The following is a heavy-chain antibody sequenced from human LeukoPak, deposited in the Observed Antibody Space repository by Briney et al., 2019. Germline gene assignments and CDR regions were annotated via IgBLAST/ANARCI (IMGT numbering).Heavy chain of an antibody. V-gene: IGHV4-59*11. Sequence: SETLSLTCTVSGGSISSHYWSWIRQPPGKGLEWIGYIYYSGSTNYNPSLKSRVTISVDTSKNQFSLKLSSVTAADTAVYYCARESDYYGSGSYYNPFDYWGQGTLVTVSS. CDR2: IYYSGST. D-gene: IGHD3-10*01. CDR1: GGSISSHY. CDR3: ARESDYYGSGSYYNPFDY. J-gene: IGHJ4*02.